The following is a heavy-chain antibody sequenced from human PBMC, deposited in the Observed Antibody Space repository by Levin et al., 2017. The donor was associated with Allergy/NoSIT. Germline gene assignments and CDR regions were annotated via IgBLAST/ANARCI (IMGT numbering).Heavy chain of an antibody. D-gene: IGHD2-15*01. CDR2: INHSGST. J-gene: IGHJ4*02. V-gene: IGHV4-34*01. Sequence: PGGSLRLSCAVYGGSFSGYYWSWIRQPPGKGLEWIGEINHSGSTNYNPSLKSRVTISVDTSKNQFSLKLSSVTAADTAVYYCARGGGGSCQDYWGQGTLVTVSS. CDR1: GGSFSGYY. CDR3: ARGGGGSCQDY.